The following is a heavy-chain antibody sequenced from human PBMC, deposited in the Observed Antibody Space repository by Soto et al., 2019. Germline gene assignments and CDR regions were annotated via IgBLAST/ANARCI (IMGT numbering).Heavy chain of an antibody. CDR2: VRSKTYGGTI. J-gene: IGHJ4*02. D-gene: IGHD2-8*02. V-gene: IGHV3-49*03. CDR1: GFIFGDYG. Sequence: EEQMVESGGGLVQPGRSLRLSCKGSGFIFGDYGMSWFRRVPGKGLEWVGFVRSKTYGGTIEYAASVKGRFTISRDDSKSIAYLQMNSLKIEDTGVYYCTGAWWRYWGQGTLVTVSS. CDR3: TGAWWRY.